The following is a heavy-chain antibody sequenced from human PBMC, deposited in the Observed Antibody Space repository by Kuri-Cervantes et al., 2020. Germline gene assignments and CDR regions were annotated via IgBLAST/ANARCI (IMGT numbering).Heavy chain of an antibody. Sequence: SETLSLTCTVSGGSVSTDSHYWSWIRQPPGKGLEWIGYIYYSGSTHYNPSLKSRVTISVDTSKIQFSLKLSSVTAADTAVYYCARFYSSAWSFDYWGQGTLVTVSS. CDR2: IYYSGST. D-gene: IGHD6-19*01. J-gene: IGHJ4*02. V-gene: IGHV4-61*01. CDR3: ARFYSSAWSFDY. CDR1: GGSVSTDSHY.